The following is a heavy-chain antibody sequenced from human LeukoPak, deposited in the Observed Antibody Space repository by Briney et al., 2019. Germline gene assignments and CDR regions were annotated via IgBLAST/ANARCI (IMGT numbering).Heavy chain of an antibody. D-gene: IGHD2-2*01. Sequence: GESLKISCKASGYSFTSYWIGWVRQMPGKGLEWMGIDTRYSPSFQGQVTISADKSINTAYLQWSSLEASDTAMYYCARSYCSSTSCLDAFDIWGQGTMVTVSS. CDR3: ARSYCSSTSCLDAFDI. V-gene: IGHV5-51*01. CDR1: GYSFTSYW. J-gene: IGHJ3*02. CDR2: DT.